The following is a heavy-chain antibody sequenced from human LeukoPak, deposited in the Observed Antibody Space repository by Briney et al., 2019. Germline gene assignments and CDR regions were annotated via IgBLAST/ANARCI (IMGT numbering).Heavy chain of an antibody. D-gene: IGHD1-26*01. CDR3: ATGYREAHIVGATTGLWY. J-gene: IGHJ4*02. V-gene: IGHV4-61*02. CDR1: GGSISSGSYY. Sequence: SETLSLTXTVSGGSISSGSYYWSWIRQPAGKGLEWMGRIYTSGSTNYNPSLKSRVTISVDTSKNQFSLKLSSVTAADTAVYYCATGYREAHIVGATTGLWYWGQGTLVTVSS. CDR2: IYTSGST.